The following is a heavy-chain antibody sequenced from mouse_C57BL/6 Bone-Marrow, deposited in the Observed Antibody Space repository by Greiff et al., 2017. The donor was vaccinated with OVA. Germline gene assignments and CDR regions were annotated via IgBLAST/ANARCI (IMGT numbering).Heavy chain of an antibody. Sequence: DVMLVESGGGLVKPGGSLKLSCAASGFTFSSYAMSWVRQTPEKRLEWVATISDGGSYTYYPDDVKGRFTISRDNAKNNLYLQMSHLKSEDTAMYYCARGGVVYWYFDVWGTGTTVTVSS. CDR3: ARGGVVYWYFDV. CDR1: GFTFSSYA. V-gene: IGHV5-4*03. D-gene: IGHD1-1*01. CDR2: ISDGGSYT. J-gene: IGHJ1*03.